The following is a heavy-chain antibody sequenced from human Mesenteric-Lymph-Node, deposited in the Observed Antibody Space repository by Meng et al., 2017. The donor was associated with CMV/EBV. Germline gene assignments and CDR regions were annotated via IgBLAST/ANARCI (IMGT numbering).Heavy chain of an antibody. J-gene: IGHJ4*02. Sequence: GESLKISCAASGFTFSSYAMTWVRQAPGKGLEWVSSISGSAGSTYYADSVKGRFTISRDNSKNTLYLQMSSLRAEDTAVYFCAKDRTPVMVIAIFDNWGQGTLVTVSS. V-gene: IGHV3-23*01. CDR1: GFTFSSYA. D-gene: IGHD2-21*01. CDR2: ISGSAGST. CDR3: AKDRTPVMVIAIFDN.